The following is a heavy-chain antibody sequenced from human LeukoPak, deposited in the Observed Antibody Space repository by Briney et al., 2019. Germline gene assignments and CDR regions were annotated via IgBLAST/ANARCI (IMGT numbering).Heavy chain of an antibody. Sequence: PSETLSLTCDVSGGSFNDYYWSWIRQAPGKGLEWIGEIRHSGSTNYNPSLKGRVTVSVDTSKNQFSLRLTSVTAADTAVYYCARGSGNPHGYYYYYGMDVWGQGTTVTVSS. J-gene: IGHJ6*02. CDR1: GGSFNDYY. V-gene: IGHV4-34*01. CDR2: IRHSGST. CDR3: ARGSGNPHGYYYYYGMDV. D-gene: IGHD4-23*01.